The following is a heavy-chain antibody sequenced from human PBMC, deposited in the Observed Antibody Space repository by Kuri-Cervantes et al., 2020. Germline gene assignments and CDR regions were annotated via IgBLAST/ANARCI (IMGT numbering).Heavy chain of an antibody. CDR2: ISYDGSNK. CDR3: ARPVSGNLDY. J-gene: IGHJ4*01. V-gene: IGHV3-30*03. CDR1: GFTFSSYG. Sequence: GESLKISCAASGFTFSSYGMHWVRQAPGKGLEWVAVISYDGSNKYYADSVKGRFTISRDNAKNSLYLQMNSLRAEDTAVYYCARPVSGNLDYWGHGTLVTVSS. D-gene: IGHD6-19*01.